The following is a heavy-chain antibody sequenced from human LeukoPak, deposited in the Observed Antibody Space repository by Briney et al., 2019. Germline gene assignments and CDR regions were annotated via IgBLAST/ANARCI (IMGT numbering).Heavy chain of an antibody. J-gene: IGHJ4*02. CDR1: RFTFSSYS. D-gene: IGHD3-9*01. CDR2: ISSTSSYI. V-gene: IGHV3-21*01. CDR3: ARDWDDILTGQFN. Sequence: GGSLRLSCAASRFTFSSYSMNWVRQAPGKGLEWVSSISSTSSYIYYADSVKGRFTIPRDNAKNSLYLQMDSLRAEDTAVYYCARDWDDILTGQFNWGQGTLVTVSS.